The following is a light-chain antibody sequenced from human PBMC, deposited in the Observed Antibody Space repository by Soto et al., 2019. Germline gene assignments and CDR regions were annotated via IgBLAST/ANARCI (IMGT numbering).Light chain of an antibody. J-gene: IGLJ2*01. CDR2: EVS. CDR3: SSYAGSNNLV. Sequence: QSALTQPPSASGSPGQSVTISCTGSSSDVGGYNSVSWYQHHPGKVPKVMIYEVSKRPSGVPDRFSGSKSVNTASLTVSGLQAEHEADYYCSSYAGSNNLVFGGGTKLTVL. CDR1: SSDVGGYNS. V-gene: IGLV2-8*01.